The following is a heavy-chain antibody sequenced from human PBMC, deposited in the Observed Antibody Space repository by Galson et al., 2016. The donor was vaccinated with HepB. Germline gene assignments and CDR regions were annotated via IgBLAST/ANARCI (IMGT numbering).Heavy chain of an antibody. Sequence: SLRLSCAASGFTFSGYGMHWVRQAPGKGLEWVAVIWNDGSNKYYADSVKGRFTISRDNSKNTLYLQMNSLRAEDTAVYYCARGDFDFLLFTVDAFDIWGQGTMVTVSS. CDR3: ARGDFDFLLFTVDAFDI. D-gene: IGHD3-9*01. J-gene: IGHJ3*02. CDR2: IWNDGSNK. CDR1: GFTFSGYG. V-gene: IGHV3-33*01.